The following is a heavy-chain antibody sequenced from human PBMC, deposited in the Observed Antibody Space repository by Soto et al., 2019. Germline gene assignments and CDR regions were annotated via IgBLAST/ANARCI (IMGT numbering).Heavy chain of an antibody. CDR3: AKDDSYGDYDIEYFDY. Sequence: GSLRLSCAASGFTFSSYAMSWVRQAPGKLLEWVSAISGSGGSTYYADSVKGRFTISRDNSKNTLYLQMNSLRAEDTAVYYCAKDDSYGDYDIEYFDYWGQGTLVTVSS. D-gene: IGHD4-17*01. V-gene: IGHV3-23*01. CDR1: GFTFSSYA. J-gene: IGHJ4*02. CDR2: ISGSGGST.